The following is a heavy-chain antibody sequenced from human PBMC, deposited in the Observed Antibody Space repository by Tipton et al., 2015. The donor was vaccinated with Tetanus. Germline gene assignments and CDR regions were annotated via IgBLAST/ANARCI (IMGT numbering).Heavy chain of an antibody. CDR1: GGSINSYY. D-gene: IGHD7-27*01. CDR2: IYYSGST. V-gene: IGHV4-59*01. J-gene: IGHJ4*02. CDR3: ARIRQVGKPGPFFDH. Sequence: LRLSCTVSGGSINSYYWSWIRQPPGKGLEWIGYIYYSGSTNYNPSLRSRVTISVDTSKNQFSLKLSSVTAADTAVYYCARIRQVGKPGPFFDHWGQGTLVTVSS.